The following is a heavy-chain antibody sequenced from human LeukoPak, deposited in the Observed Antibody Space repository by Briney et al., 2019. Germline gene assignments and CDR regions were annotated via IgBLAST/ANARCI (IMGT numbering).Heavy chain of an antibody. D-gene: IGHD4-23*01. CDR2: IYESGQTT. CDR1: GFTFSSHA. CDR3: TRWRSGTSD. Sequence: GGSLRLSCVGSGFTFSSHAMSWVRQAPEKGLEWVSGIYESGQTTHYADSVKGRFSISRDNSKNTLYLQMNSLKTEDTAVYYCTRWRSGTSDWGQGTLVTVSS. V-gene: IGHV3-23*01. J-gene: IGHJ4*02.